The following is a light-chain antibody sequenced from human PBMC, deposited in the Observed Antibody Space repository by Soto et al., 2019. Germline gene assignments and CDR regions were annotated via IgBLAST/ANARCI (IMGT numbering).Light chain of an antibody. CDR1: QSVSIS. Sequence: EIVLTQSPATLSLSPGVRATLSCRASQSVSISLAWYQQKPVQAPRLLIYDASNRATGIPARFSGSGSGTDFTLTISRLEPEDFAVYYCQQYGSSPRTFGQGTKVDIK. CDR2: DAS. V-gene: IGKV3-11*01. CDR3: QQYGSSPRT. J-gene: IGKJ1*01.